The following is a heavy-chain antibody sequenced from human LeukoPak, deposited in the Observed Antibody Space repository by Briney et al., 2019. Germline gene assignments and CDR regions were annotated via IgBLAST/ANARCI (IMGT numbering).Heavy chain of an antibody. Sequence: PGGSLRLSCAASGFIVSSNYLSWVRQAPGKGLEWVSIIYRGVNTYYADSVKGRFTISRDSSKNTLYPQMNSLRVEDTAVYYCAREGIVVAEEYYYGMDVWGQGTTVTVSS. CDR3: AREGIVVAEEYYYGMDV. J-gene: IGHJ6*02. CDR1: GFIVSSNY. CDR2: IYRGVNT. V-gene: IGHV3-53*01. D-gene: IGHD6-19*01.